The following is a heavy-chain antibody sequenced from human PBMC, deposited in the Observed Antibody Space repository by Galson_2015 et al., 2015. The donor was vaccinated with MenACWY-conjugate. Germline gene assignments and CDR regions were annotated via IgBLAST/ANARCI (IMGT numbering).Heavy chain of an antibody. CDR3: ARRGKYCSGGSCYWFDP. J-gene: IGHJ5*02. D-gene: IGHD2-15*01. V-gene: IGHV5-51*01. CDR2: IYPGDSDT. Sequence: QSGAEVKKPGESLKVSCKGSGYSFTSYWIGWVRQMPGKGLEWMGIIYPGDSDTRYSPSFQGQVTISADKSISTAYLQWSSLKASDTAMYYCARRGKYCSGGSCYWFDPWGQGTLVTVSS. CDR1: GYSFTSYW.